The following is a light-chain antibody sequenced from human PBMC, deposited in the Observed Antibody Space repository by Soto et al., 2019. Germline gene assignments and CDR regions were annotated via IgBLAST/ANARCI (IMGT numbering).Light chain of an antibody. CDR1: SSDIGAYNY. Sequence: SALTQPASVSGSPGQSITISCTGTSSDIGAYNYVSWYQQHPGKAPKLIIYDVSNRPSGVSNRFSGSKSDNTASLAISGLQPEDEADYYCCSYTSTYTRVFGTGTKVTVL. J-gene: IGLJ1*01. CDR3: CSYTSTYTRV. CDR2: DVS. V-gene: IGLV2-14*01.